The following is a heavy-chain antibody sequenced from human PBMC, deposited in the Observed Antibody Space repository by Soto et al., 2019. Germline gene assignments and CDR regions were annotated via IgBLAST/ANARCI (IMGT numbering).Heavy chain of an antibody. D-gene: IGHD3-10*01. CDR2: IIPMYGPA. J-gene: IGHJ5*02. V-gene: IGHV1-69*01. CDR1: GGTFSSYA. Sequence: QVPLVQSGAEVKKPGSSVTVSCKASGGTFSSYAIHWVRQDPGQGLEWMGGIIPMYGPAKYAQRFQGRVTITADESTTTVYMELTSLTSQATAVYYCARVTSMVRGVIDNWFDPWGHGTLVTVSS. CDR3: ARVTSMVRGVIDNWFDP.